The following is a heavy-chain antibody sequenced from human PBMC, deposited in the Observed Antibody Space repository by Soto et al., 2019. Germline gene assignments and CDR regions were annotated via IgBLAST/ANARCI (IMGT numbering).Heavy chain of an antibody. J-gene: IGHJ4*02. CDR2: IYYSGST. CDR1: GDSISSSSYY. CDR3: ARDDGGNPDY. D-gene: IGHD2-15*01. Sequence: TSETLSLTCIVSGDSISSSSYYWGWIRQPPGKGLEWIGYIYYSGSTYYNPSLKSRVTISVDTSKNQFSLKLSSVTAAGTAVYYCARDDGGNPDYWGQGTLVTVSS. V-gene: IGHV4-31*03.